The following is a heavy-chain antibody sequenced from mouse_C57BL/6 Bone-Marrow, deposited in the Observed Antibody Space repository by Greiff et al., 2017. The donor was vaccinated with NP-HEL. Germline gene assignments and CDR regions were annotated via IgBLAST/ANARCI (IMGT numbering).Heavy chain of an antibody. CDR1: GYTFTNYW. Sequence: VQLQQSGAELVRPGTSVKMSCKASGYTFTNYWIGWAKQRPGHGLEWIGDIYPGGGYTNYNEKFKGKATLTADKSSSTAYMQFSSLTSEDSAIYYCARSYYYGRSSFAYWGQGTLVTVSA. CDR3: ARSYYYGRSSFAY. CDR2: IYPGGGYT. V-gene: IGHV1-63*01. J-gene: IGHJ3*01. D-gene: IGHD1-1*01.